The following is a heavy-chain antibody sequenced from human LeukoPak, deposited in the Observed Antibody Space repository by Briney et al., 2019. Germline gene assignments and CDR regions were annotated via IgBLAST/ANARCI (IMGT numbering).Heavy chain of an antibody. Sequence: PGGSLSLSCAASGFRFEGYAMHWVRQAPGKGLEWVSLISGDGTFTYYADSVKGRFTISRDHTKNSLYLQMNSLRADDTALYYCVKDNFCPECAFDIWGQGTRVTASS. J-gene: IGHJ3*02. CDR1: GFRFEGYA. D-gene: IGHD3-3*01. CDR3: VKDNFCPECAFDI. CDR2: ISGDGTFT. V-gene: IGHV3-43*02.